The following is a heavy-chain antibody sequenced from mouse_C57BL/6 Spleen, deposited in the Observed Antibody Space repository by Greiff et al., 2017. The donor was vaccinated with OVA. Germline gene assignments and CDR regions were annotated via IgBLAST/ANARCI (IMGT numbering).Heavy chain of an antibody. V-gene: IGHV1-50*01. Sequence: QVQLKQPGAELVKPGASVKLSCKASGYTFTSYWMQWVKQRPGQGLEWIGEIDPSDSYTNYNQKFKGKATLTVDTSSSTAYMQLSSLTSEDSAVYYCASVAMDYWGQGTSVTVSS. CDR3: ASVAMDY. J-gene: IGHJ4*01. CDR1: GYTFTSYW. CDR2: IDPSDSYT.